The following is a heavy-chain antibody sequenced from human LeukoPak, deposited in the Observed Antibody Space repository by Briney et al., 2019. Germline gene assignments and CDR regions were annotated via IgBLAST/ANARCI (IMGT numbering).Heavy chain of an antibody. Sequence: GGSLRLSCAASGFIFTTYRMNWVRQAPGKGLEWVSGMSGSGSSTYYADSVKGRFTISRDTSKNTLYLQMNSLRAEDTAVYYCARESYDILSGPLDYWGQGTLVTVSS. CDR3: ARESYDILSGPLDY. D-gene: IGHD3-9*01. CDR1: GFIFTTYR. V-gene: IGHV3-23*01. CDR2: MSGSGSST. J-gene: IGHJ4*02.